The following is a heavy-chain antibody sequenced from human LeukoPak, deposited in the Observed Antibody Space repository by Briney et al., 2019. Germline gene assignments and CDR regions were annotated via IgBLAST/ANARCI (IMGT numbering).Heavy chain of an antibody. J-gene: IGHJ5*02. CDR1: GFTFSSYA. CDR2: ISGSGGST. CDR3: ARGIALRFLVWYPGYNWFDP. V-gene: IGHV3-23*01. Sequence: GGSLRLSCAASGFTFSSYAMSWVRQAPGKGLEWVSAISGSGGSTYYADSVKGRFTISRDNSKNTLYLQMNSLRAEDTAVYYCARGIALRFLVWYPGYNWFDPWGQGTLVTVSS. D-gene: IGHD3-3*01.